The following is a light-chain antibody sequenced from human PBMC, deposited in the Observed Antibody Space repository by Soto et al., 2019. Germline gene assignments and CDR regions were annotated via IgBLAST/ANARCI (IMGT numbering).Light chain of an antibody. Sequence: ETVLTQSPGTLSLSLGERATLSCRASQSVGGSLAWYQQRPGQAPRLLVYHTSNRATGIPDRFSASGSGTDFTLTISRLEPEDFAVYYCQQYNNWPPITFGQGTRLEIK. J-gene: IGKJ5*01. CDR2: HTS. CDR1: QSVGGS. V-gene: IGKV3-11*01. CDR3: QQYNNWPPIT.